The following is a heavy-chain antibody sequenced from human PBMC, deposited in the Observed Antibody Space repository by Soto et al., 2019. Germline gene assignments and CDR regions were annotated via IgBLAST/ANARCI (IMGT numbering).Heavy chain of an antibody. CDR2: INVGNGNT. CDR1: GYTFTSYA. J-gene: IGHJ6*02. D-gene: IGHD2-21*02. Sequence: ASVTVSCKASGYTFTSYAMHWVRQAPGHRLEWMGWINVGNGNTKESQKFQGRVTITRDTSESTAYMELSSLRSEDTAVYYCASEYCGGDCYAAARYGMDVWGQGTTVTVSS. CDR3: ASEYCGGDCYAAARYGMDV. V-gene: IGHV1-3*01.